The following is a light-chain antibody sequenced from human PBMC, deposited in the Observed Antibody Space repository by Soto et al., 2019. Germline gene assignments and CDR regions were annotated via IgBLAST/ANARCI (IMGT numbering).Light chain of an antibody. V-gene: IGKV3-15*01. CDR3: QRYSNWPPIT. J-gene: IGKJ5*01. CDR1: QSVSIH. CDR2: DTS. Sequence: EIVLTQSPATLSLSPGERATLSCRASQSVSIHLAWYQQKPGQAPRLLIYDTSTRATGIPARFSGSGSGTEFTLTISSLQSEDFAVYYCQRYSNWPPITFGQGTRLEIK.